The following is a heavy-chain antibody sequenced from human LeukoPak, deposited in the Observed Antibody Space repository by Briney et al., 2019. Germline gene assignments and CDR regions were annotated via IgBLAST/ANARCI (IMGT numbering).Heavy chain of an antibody. Sequence: GASVKVSCKASGYTFTGYYMHWVRQAPGQGLEWMGWINPNSGGTNYAQKFQGRVTMTRDTSIGTAYMELSRLRSDDTAVYYCARGLLAAAGSNFDYWGQGTLVTVSS. V-gene: IGHV1-2*02. CDR1: GYTFTGYY. CDR2: INPNSGGT. D-gene: IGHD6-13*01. CDR3: ARGLLAAAGSNFDY. J-gene: IGHJ4*02.